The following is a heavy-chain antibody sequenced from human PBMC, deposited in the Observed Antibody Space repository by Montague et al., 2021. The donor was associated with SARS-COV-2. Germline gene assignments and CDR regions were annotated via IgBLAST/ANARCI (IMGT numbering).Heavy chain of an antibody. CDR1: GGSFSCYY. J-gene: IGHJ4*02. CDR3: ARVAGGYYHDSSAYFDY. Sequence: SETLSLTCAVYGGSFSCYYWSWIRQPPGKGLEWIAEINQSGSTXXXPSXXXRVTLSVDTSKKQFSLNLSSLTAADTAVYYCARVAGGYYHDSSAYFDYWGQGTLVTVSS. CDR2: INQSGST. D-gene: IGHD3-22*01. V-gene: IGHV4-34*01.